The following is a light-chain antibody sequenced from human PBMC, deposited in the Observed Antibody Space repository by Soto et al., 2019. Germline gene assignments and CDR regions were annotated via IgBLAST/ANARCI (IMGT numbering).Light chain of an antibody. CDR2: KAS. J-gene: IGKJ1*01. CDR1: QSISSW. V-gene: IGKV1-5*03. Sequence: DIQMTQSPPTLSASVGDRVTITCRASQSISSWLAWYQQKPGKAPKLLINKASSLESGVPSRFSGSGSGTEFTLTISSLQPDDFATYYCQQYSSYSWTFGQGTKVDIK. CDR3: QQYSSYSWT.